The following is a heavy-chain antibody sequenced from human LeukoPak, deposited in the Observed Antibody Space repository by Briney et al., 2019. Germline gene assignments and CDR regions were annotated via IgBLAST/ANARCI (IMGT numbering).Heavy chain of an antibody. CDR1: GFTFSGSV. J-gene: IGHJ4*02. V-gene: IGHV3-73*01. CDR2: IRSKADNDAT. Sequence: PGGSLRLSCAASGFTFSGSVLLWVRQASGRGLEWVGRIRSKADNDATAYAASVEGRFTIPRDDSRNTAYLQMNSLKTEDAAMYYCTIGVYWGQGTLVTVSS. CDR3: TIGVY.